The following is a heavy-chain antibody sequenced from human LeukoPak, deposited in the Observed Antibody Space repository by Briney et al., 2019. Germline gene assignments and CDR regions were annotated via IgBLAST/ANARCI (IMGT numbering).Heavy chain of an antibody. CDR1: GFTFSSYG. CDR3: AKGIAAAGGFDY. Sequence: GSLRLSCAASGFTFSSYGMHWVRQAPGKGLEWVAVISYDGSNKYYADSVKGRFTISRDNSKNTLYLQMNSLRAEDTAVYYCAKGIAAAGGFDYWGQGTLATVSS. CDR2: ISYDGSNK. J-gene: IGHJ4*02. D-gene: IGHD6-13*01. V-gene: IGHV3-30*18.